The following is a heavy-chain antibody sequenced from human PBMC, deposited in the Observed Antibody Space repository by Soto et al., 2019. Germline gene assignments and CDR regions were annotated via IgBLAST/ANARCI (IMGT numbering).Heavy chain of an antibody. J-gene: IGHJ4*02. CDR2: IYPGDSDT. CDR1: GYIFTHYW. CDR3: AKYDSSGYPYLDY. V-gene: IGHV5-51*01. Sequence: GESLKISCKGSGYIFTHYWIGWVRQMPGKGLEWMGIIYPGDSDTRYSPSFQGQVTISADKSISTAYLQWSSLKASDTAMYYCAKYDSSGYPYLDYWGLGTLVTVSS. D-gene: IGHD3-22*01.